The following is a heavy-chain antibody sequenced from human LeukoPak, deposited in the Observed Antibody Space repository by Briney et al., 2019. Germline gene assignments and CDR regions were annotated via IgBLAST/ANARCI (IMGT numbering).Heavy chain of an antibody. V-gene: IGHV1-2*06. CDR1: GYTFSDHY. CDR3: ARVMVSLVRGDYFYFDY. J-gene: IGHJ4*02. CDR2: INPNSGGT. D-gene: IGHD3-10*01. Sequence: ASVKVSCKASGYTFSDHYIHWVRQAPGQGLEWMGRINPNSGGTNFAQKFQGRVTMTRDTSISTAYMELSGLRSDDTAMNYCARVMVSLVRGDYFYFDYWAQGTLVTVSS.